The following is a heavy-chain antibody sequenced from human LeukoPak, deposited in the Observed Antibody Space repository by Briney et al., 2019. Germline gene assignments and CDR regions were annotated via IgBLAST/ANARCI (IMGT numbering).Heavy chain of an antibody. CDR2: IIPIFGTA. Sequence: ASVKASCKASGGTFSSYAISWVRQAPGQGLEWMGGIIPIFGTANYAQKFQGRVTITADKSTSTAYMELSSLGSEDTAVYYCARYFTIKGDAFDIWGQGTMVTVSS. CDR3: ARYFTIKGDAFDI. J-gene: IGHJ3*02. V-gene: IGHV1-69*06. D-gene: IGHD1-14*01. CDR1: GGTFSSYA.